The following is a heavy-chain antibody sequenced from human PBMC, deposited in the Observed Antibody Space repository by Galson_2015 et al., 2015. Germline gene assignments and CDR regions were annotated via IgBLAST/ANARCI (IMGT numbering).Heavy chain of an antibody. CDR2: ISGSGGST. CDR3: AKEGRRYYYMDV. Sequence: SLRLSCAASGFTFSSYAMHWVRQAPGKGLEWVSGISGSGGSTYHADSVKGRFTISRDNSRDTLYLQMNSLRAEDTAVYYCAKEGRRYYYMDVWGKGTTVTVSS. CDR1: GFTFSSYA. J-gene: IGHJ6*03. D-gene: IGHD3-10*01. V-gene: IGHV3-23*01.